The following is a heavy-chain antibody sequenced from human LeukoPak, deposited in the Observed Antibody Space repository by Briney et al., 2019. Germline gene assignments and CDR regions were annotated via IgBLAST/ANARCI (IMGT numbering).Heavy chain of an antibody. D-gene: IGHD3-22*01. CDR1: GGSISSVSYY. J-gene: IGHJ4*02. CDR2: IYYRGST. Sequence: PSETLSLTCTVSGGSISSVSYYWGWIRQPPGKGLEWIGSIYYRGSTYYNPALKSRVTISGDTSKNQFSLKLSSVPAADKAVYYCARDLSYDSSGYIGYWGQGTLVTVSS. V-gene: IGHV4-39*07. CDR3: ARDLSYDSSGYIGY.